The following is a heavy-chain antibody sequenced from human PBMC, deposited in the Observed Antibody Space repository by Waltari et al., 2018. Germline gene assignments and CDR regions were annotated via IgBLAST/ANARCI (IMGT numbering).Heavy chain of an antibody. Sequence: QVQLVQSGAEVKKPGASVKVSCKASGYTFTSYDINWVRQATGQGLEWMGWMNPNSGNTGYAQKFQGRVTMTRNTSISTAYMELSSLRSEDTAVYYCARGSARDYYDSSGYLYYFDYWGQGTLVTVSS. CDR3: ARGSARDYYDSSGYLYYFDY. D-gene: IGHD3-22*01. CDR1: GYTFTSYD. V-gene: IGHV1-8*01. CDR2: MNPNSGNT. J-gene: IGHJ4*02.